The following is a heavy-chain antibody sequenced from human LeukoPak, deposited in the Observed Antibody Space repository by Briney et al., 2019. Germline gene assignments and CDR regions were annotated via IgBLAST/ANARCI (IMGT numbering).Heavy chain of an antibody. D-gene: IGHD3-3*01. CDR3: ARAPNYDFWSGYYGSPYYYYYMDV. CDR2: INHSGST. CDR1: SGSFSGYY. J-gene: IGHJ6*03. Sequence: SETLSLTCAVYSGSFSGYYWSWIRQPPGKGLEWIGEINHSGSTNYNPSLKSRVTISVDTSKNQFSLKLSSVTAADTAVYYCARAPNYDFWSGYYGSPYYYYYMDVWGKGTTVTVSS. V-gene: IGHV4-34*01.